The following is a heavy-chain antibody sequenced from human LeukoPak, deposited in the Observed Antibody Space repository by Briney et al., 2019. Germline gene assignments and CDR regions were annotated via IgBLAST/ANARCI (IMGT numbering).Heavy chain of an antibody. CDR3: ARDQYYYDSRGYYFVFNY. V-gene: IGHV3-30-3*01. CDR1: GFTFSNYA. Sequence: GRSLRLSCAASGFTFSNYAMHWVRQAPGKGLEWVAVMSYDGSNKIYADSVKGRFTISRDNSKNTLYLQMNSLRADDTAVYYYARDQYYYDSRGYYFVFNYGGQGTRITVSS. CDR2: MSYDGSNK. D-gene: IGHD3-22*01. J-gene: IGHJ4*02.